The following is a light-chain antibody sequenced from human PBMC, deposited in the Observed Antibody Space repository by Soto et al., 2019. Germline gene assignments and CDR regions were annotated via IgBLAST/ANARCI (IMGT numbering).Light chain of an antibody. CDR2: EVS. CDR3: SSYTSSSTLEV. J-gene: IGLJ3*02. V-gene: IGLV2-14*01. Sequence: QSVLTQPASVSGSPGQSITISCTGTSSDVGGYNYVYWYQQHPGKAPKLMIYEVSNRPSGVSNRFSGSKSGNTASLTISGLQAEDEADYYCSSYTSSSTLEVFGGGTKLTVL. CDR1: SSDVGGYNY.